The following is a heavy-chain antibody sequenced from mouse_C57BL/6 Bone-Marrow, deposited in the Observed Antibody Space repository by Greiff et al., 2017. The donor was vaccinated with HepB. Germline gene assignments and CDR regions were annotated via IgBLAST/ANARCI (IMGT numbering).Heavy chain of an antibody. CDR3: TRVGLRFYWYFDV. Sequence: EVKLMESGEGLVKPGGSLKLSCAASGFTFSSYAMSWVRQTPEKRLEWVAYISSGGDYIYYADTVKGRVTISRDNARNTLYLQMSSLKSEDTAMYYCTRVGLRFYWYFDVWGTGTTVTVSS. CDR2: ISSGGDYI. J-gene: IGHJ1*03. CDR1: GFTFSSYA. V-gene: IGHV5-9-1*02. D-gene: IGHD2-14*01.